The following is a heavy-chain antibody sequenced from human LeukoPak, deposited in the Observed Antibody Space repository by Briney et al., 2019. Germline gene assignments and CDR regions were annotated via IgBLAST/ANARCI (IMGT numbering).Heavy chain of an antibody. Sequence: GRSLRLSCAASGFTFSSYGMHWVRQAPGKGLEWVAVIWYDGSNKYYADSVKGRFTISRDNSKNTLYLQMNSLRAEDTAVYYCAKDLRDYYYYMDVWSKGTTVTVSS. CDR3: AKDLRDYYYYMDV. J-gene: IGHJ6*03. CDR1: GFTFSSYG. V-gene: IGHV3-33*06. CDR2: IWYDGSNK.